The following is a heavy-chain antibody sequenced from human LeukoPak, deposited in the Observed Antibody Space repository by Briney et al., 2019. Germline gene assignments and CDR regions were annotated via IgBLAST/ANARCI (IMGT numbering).Heavy chain of an antibody. D-gene: IGHD6-19*01. CDR3: GKTTTGYSSGRNPAWPVDY. CDR1: GFVFSSNS. J-gene: IGHJ4*02. V-gene: IGHV3-23*01. Sequence: GGSLRLSCAASGFVFSSNSMIWVRQAPGKGLEWVSGIFGSGGSAHYADSVKGRFTISRDNSQNTVYLQMNSLRAEDTAVYYCGKTTTGYSSGRNPAWPVDYWGQGTLVTVSS. CDR2: IFGSGGSA.